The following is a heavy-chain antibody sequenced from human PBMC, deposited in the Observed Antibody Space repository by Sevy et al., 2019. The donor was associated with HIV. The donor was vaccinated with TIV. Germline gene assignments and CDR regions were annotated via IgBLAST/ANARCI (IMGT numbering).Heavy chain of an antibody. CDR1: GFSFDNHA. CDR3: ARGWPIHL. D-gene: IGHD3-3*02. Sequence: GGSLRLSCAASGFSFDNHAMMWFRQPPGKGLEWVSTTPTTGISTFYANSARGRFIISRDNSKSTLYLEMNSLRVEDTALYYCARGWPIHLWGQGTLVTVSS. J-gene: IGHJ4*02. CDR2: TPTTGIST. V-gene: IGHV3-23*01.